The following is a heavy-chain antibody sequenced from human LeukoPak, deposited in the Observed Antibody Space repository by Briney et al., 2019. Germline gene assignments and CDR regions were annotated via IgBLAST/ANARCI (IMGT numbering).Heavy chain of an antibody. D-gene: IGHD5-18*01. V-gene: IGHV1-69*05. J-gene: IGHJ6*03. CDR3: ARGYSYGYYYYYMDV. CDR1: GGTFSSYA. Sequence: SVKVSCKASGGTFSSYAISWVRQAPGQGLEWMGGIIPIFGTANYAQKFQGRVTITTDESTSTAYMELSSLRSEDTAVYYCARGYSYGYYYYYMDVRGKGTTVTVSS. CDR2: IIPIFGTA.